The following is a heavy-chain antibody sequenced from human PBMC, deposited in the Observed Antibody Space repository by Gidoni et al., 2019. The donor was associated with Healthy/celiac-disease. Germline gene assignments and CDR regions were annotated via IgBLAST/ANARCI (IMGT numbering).Heavy chain of an antibody. Sequence: QVQLQQWGAGLLKPSETLSLTCAVYGGSFSGYYWSWIRQPPGKGLEWIGEINHSGSTNYNPSLKSRVTISVDTSKNQFSLKLSSVTAADTAVYYCARGRPGIAVAGTIWFDPWGQGTLVTVSS. CDR2: INHSGST. CDR1: GGSFSGYY. D-gene: IGHD6-19*01. J-gene: IGHJ5*02. V-gene: IGHV4-34*01. CDR3: ARGRPGIAVAGTIWFDP.